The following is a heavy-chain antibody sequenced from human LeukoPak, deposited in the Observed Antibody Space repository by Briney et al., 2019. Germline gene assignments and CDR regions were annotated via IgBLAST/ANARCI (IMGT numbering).Heavy chain of an antibody. D-gene: IGHD3-22*01. CDR2: ISWNSGSI. Sequence: GGCLRLSCAASVFTFDDYSMHWVRQAPGKGLEWVSGISWNSGSIGYADSVKGRFTISRDNAKNSLYLQMNSLGAEDTALYYCAKGSGAFYYDSSGYSNDAFDIWGQGTMATVSS. V-gene: IGHV3-9*01. CDR1: VFTFDDYS. CDR3: AKGSGAFYYDSSGYSNDAFDI. J-gene: IGHJ3*02.